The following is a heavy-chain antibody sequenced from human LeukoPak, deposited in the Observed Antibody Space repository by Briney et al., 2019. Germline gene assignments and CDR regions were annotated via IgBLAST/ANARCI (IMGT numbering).Heavy chain of an antibody. CDR2: ISYDGSNK. J-gene: IGHJ5*02. Sequence: GGSLRRSCAASGFTFSSYAMHWVRQAPGKGLEWVAVISYDGSNKYYADSVKGRFTISRDNSKNTLYLQMNSLRAEDTAVYYCAREFSGFDPWGQGTLVTVSS. CDR3: AREFSGFDP. V-gene: IGHV3-30-3*01. CDR1: GFTFSSYA.